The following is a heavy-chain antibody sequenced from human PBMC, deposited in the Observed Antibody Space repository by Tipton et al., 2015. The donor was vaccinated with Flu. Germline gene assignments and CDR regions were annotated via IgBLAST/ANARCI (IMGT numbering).Heavy chain of an antibody. CDR3: AKSGGFDS. J-gene: IGHJ4*02. V-gene: IGHV3-23*01. Sequence: SLRLSCVVSGLTLTRYGMSWVRQAPGKGLEWVSGFSGSGGTKYFADSVKGRFTISRDNSKDMLYLQMNSLRAEDTAVFYCAKSGGFDSWNQGALVIVSS. D-gene: IGHD1-26*01. CDR1: GLTLTRYG. CDR2: FSGSGGTK.